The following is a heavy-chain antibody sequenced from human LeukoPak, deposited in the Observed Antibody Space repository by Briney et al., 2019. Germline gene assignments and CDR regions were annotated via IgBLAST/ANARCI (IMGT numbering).Heavy chain of an antibody. Sequence: SETLSLTCTVSGGSISSYYWSWIRQPPGKGLEWIGYIYYSGSTNYNPSLKSRVAISVDTSKNQFSLKLSSVTAADTAVYYCARDLQLNWFDPWGQGTLVTVSS. CDR1: GGSISSYY. V-gene: IGHV4-59*01. D-gene: IGHD5-18*01. CDR2: IYYSGST. CDR3: ARDLQLNWFDP. J-gene: IGHJ5*02.